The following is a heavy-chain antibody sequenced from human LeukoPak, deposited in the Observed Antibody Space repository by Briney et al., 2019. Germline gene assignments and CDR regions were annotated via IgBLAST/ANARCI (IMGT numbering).Heavy chain of an antibody. CDR3: ARGPIDYGDYVYYFDY. Sequence: PSETLSLTCAVYGGSFSGYYWSWIRQPPRKGLEWIGEINHSGRTNYNPSLKSRVTISVDTSKNQFSLKLSSVTAADTAVYYCARGPIDYGDYVYYFDYWGQGTLVTVSS. CDR2: INHSGRT. J-gene: IGHJ4*02. D-gene: IGHD4-17*01. CDR1: GGSFSGYY. V-gene: IGHV4-34*01.